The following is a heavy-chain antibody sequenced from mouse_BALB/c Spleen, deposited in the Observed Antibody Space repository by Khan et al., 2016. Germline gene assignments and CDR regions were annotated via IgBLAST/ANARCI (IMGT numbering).Heavy chain of an antibody. J-gene: IGHJ4*01. CDR3: ARNYRDAMDY. Sequence: VQLQQPGPELGKPGASVKISCKASGYSFTGYNMYWVKQSHRKSLEWIGYIDPYNGGTSYNQKSKGKATLTVDKSSSTAYMHLNSLTSEDSAIYYCARNYRDAMDYWGQGTSVTVSS. V-gene: IGHV1S135*01. CDR2: IDPYNGGT. D-gene: IGHD2-12*01. CDR1: GYSFTGYN.